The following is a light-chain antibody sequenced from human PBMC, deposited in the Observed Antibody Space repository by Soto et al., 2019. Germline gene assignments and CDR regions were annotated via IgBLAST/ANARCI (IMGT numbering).Light chain of an antibody. Sequence: DIQMTQSPSTLSASVGDRVTITCRASQSISSWLAWYQQKPGKAPKVLIFDASSLKTGVPSRFSGSGSGTEFTLTISSLQPDDFATYYCQQYNSYSPTFGGGTKVDIK. V-gene: IGKV1-5*01. CDR1: QSISSW. CDR3: QQYNSYSPT. J-gene: IGKJ4*01. CDR2: DAS.